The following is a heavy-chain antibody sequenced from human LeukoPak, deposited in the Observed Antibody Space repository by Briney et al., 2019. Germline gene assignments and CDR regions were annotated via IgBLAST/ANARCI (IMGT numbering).Heavy chain of an antibody. CDR2: IYYSANT. CDR3: ARAKGSGYYDVWVLDY. V-gene: IGHV4-31*03. CDR1: GGSISSGGYY. J-gene: IGHJ4*02. Sequence: SETLSLTCTVSGGSISSGGYYWTWIRQHPGKGLEWIGYIYYSANTYYNPSLKSRVTISVDTPNNQFSLDLTSVTAADTAVYYCARAKGSGYYDVWVLDYWGQGTLVTVSS. D-gene: IGHD3-22*01.